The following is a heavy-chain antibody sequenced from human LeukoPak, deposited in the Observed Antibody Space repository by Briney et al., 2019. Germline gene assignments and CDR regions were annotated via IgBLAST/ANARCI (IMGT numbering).Heavy chain of an antibody. CDR2: MKQDGSEK. CDR1: GFTFSSYW. D-gene: IGHD3-22*01. J-gene: IGHJ4*02. CDR3: ARAPYYSHVEFYFDY. Sequence: GGSLRLSCVVSGFTFSSYWMSWVRQAPGQGLEWVANMKQDGSEKYYVDSVKGRFTISRDSAKNSLYLQMNSLRAEDTAVYYCARAPYYSHVEFYFDYWGQGTLVTVSS. V-gene: IGHV3-7*03.